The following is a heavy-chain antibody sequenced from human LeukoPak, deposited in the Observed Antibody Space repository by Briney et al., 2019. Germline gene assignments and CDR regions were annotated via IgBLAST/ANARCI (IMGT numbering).Heavy chain of an antibody. Sequence: SVKVSCKACRYTFTDYYMHWVRQAPAHGLEGMGGINPNSGGTNYAQKFQGRVTMTRDTSISTAYMELSSLRSDDTAVYYCARDLGIAAPSDAFDIWGLGTMVTVSS. CDR1: RYTFTDYY. V-gene: IGHV1-2*02. CDR2: INPNSGGT. CDR3: ARDLGIAAPSDAFDI. D-gene: IGHD6-25*01. J-gene: IGHJ3*02.